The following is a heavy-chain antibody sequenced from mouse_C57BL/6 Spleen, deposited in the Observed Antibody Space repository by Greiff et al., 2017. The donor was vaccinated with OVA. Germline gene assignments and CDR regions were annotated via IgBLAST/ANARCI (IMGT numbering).Heavy chain of an antibody. J-gene: IGHJ4*01. D-gene: IGHD2-3*01. V-gene: IGHV5-6*01. CDR1: GFTFSSYG. CDR3: ARQGAYDGYYYAMDY. CDR2: ISSGGSYT. Sequence: EVKLVESGGDLVKPGGSLKLSCAASGFTFSSYGMSWVRQTPDKRLEWVATISSGGSYTYYPDSVKGRFTISRDNAKNTLYLQMSSLKSEDTAMYYCARQGAYDGYYYAMDYWGQGTSVTVSS.